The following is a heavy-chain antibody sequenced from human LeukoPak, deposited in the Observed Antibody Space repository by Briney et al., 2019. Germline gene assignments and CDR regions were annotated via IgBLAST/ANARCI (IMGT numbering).Heavy chain of an antibody. V-gene: IGHV3-30-3*01. CDR2: ISYDGSNK. Sequence: GGSLRLSCAASGFTFSSYAMHWVRQAPGKGLEWVAVISYDGSNKYYADSVKGRFTISRDNSKNTLYLQMNSLRAEDTAVYYCARGLYCSSTSCYDLDYWGQGTLVTVSS. CDR1: GFTFSSYA. D-gene: IGHD2-2*01. J-gene: IGHJ4*02. CDR3: ARGLYCSSTSCYDLDY.